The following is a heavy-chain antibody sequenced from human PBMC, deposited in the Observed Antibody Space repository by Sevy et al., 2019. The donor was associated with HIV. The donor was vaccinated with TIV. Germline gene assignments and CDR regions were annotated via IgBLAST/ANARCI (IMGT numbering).Heavy chain of an antibody. J-gene: IGHJ6*02. Sequence: ASVKVSCKASGYTFTSYGISWVRQAPGQGLEWMGWISAYNGNTNYAQRLQGRVTMTTDTSTGTAYMELRGLSSDDTAVYYCARAYSSSWRYYYYGMDVWGQGTTVTVSS. CDR3: ARAYSSSWRYYYYGMDV. D-gene: IGHD6-13*01. CDR2: ISAYNGNT. V-gene: IGHV1-18*01. CDR1: GYTFTSYG.